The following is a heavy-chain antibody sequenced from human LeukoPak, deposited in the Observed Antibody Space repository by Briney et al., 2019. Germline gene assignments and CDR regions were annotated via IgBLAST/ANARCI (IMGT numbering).Heavy chain of an antibody. V-gene: IGHV1-18*01. CDR2: ISAYNGNT. J-gene: IGHJ3*02. CDR1: GYTFTSYG. Sequence: ASVKVSFKASGYTFTSYGISWVRQAPGQGLEGMGWISAYNGNTNYAQKLQGRVTMTTETSTNTAYMELRSLRSDDTAVYYCARDQGIVGARDAFDIWGQGTMVTVSS. D-gene: IGHD1-26*01. CDR3: ARDQGIVGARDAFDI.